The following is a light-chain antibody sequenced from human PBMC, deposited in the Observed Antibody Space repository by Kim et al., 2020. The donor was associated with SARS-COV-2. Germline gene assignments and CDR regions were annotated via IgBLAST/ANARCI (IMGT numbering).Light chain of an antibody. V-gene: IGKV3-11*01. J-gene: IGKJ5*01. Sequence: LSPGESATRSCRASQNIGIYLAWYQQKPGQAPRLLIYHASNRATGIPARFSGSGSGTDFTLTISSLEPEDFAVYYCQQRSNWPITFGQGTRLEIK. CDR3: QQRSNWPIT. CDR2: HAS. CDR1: QNIGIY.